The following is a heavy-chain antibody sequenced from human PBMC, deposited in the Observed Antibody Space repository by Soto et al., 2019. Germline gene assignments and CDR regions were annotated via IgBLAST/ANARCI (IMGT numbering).Heavy chain of an antibody. Sequence: EVQLLESGGGLVQPGGSLRLSCAASGFTFSSYAMSWVRQAPGKGLEWVSGISGSGGSTYYADSVKGRLTTSRDNSKNTLYLQMHSLRAEDTAVYYCAKDLFWDSSTWYYLDYWGQGTLVTVSS. J-gene: IGHJ4*02. CDR2: ISGSGGST. CDR3: AKDLFWDSSTWYYLDY. CDR1: GFTFSSYA. D-gene: IGHD6-13*01. V-gene: IGHV3-23*01.